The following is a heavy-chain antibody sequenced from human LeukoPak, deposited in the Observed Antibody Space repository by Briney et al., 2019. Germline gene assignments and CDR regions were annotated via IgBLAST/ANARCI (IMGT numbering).Heavy chain of an antibody. Sequence: SETLSLTCTVSGGSFNSYYWTWIRQSAGEGLEWIGHIYASGSTKYNPSLKSRVTMSLDTSKNQFSLKLSSVTAADTAVYYCARGTTTSWDYFDNWGQGTMVTVSS. J-gene: IGHJ4*02. V-gene: IGHV4-4*07. CDR2: IYASGST. CDR1: GGSFNSYY. CDR3: ARGTTTSWDYFDN. D-gene: IGHD2-2*01.